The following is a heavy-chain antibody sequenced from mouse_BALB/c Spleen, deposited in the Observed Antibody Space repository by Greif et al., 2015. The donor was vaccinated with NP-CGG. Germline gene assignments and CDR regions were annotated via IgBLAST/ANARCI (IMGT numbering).Heavy chain of an antibody. Sequence: VQLQQPGPELVKPGASVEISCKASGYSFTGYYMHWVKQSHVKSLEWIGRINPYNGATSYNQNFKDKASLTVDKSSSTAYMELHSLTSEDSAVYYCAGYDGDYWGQGTTLTVSS. V-gene: IGHV1-31*01. CDR2: INPYNGAT. J-gene: IGHJ2*01. D-gene: IGHD2-14*01. CDR3: AGYDGDY. CDR1: GYSFTGYY.